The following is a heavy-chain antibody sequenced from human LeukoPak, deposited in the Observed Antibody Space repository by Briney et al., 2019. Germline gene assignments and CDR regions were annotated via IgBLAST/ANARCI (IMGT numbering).Heavy chain of an antibody. D-gene: IGHD1-14*01. V-gene: IGHV4-59*01. CDR2: IYHNGKT. J-gene: IGHJ4*02. CDR3: ARELPRSTTFLDY. Sequence: SETLSLTCIVSGGSINNFYWSWIRQPPGKGLEWIGYIYHNGKTKYNPSLTSRVSISIDTSKNQFSLRLTSVTAADTAVYYCARELPRSTTFLDYWGQGTLVTVSS. CDR1: GGSINNFY.